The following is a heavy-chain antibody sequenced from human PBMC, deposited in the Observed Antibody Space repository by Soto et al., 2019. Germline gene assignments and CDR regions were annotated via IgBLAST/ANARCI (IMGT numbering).Heavy chain of an antibody. J-gene: IGHJ4*02. Sequence: QEQLVQSGAEVKKPGSSVKVSCKASGGTFSYGISWVRRAPGQGLEWMGGIIPLSGTTKSAQQFQGRVTMTADISTNTAYMELSSLRSGDTAVYYCARQGFSGSSYAYWGQGTLVTVSS. CDR3: ARQGFSGSSYAY. D-gene: IGHD1-26*01. CDR1: GGTFSYG. V-gene: IGHV1-69*06. CDR2: IIPLSGTT.